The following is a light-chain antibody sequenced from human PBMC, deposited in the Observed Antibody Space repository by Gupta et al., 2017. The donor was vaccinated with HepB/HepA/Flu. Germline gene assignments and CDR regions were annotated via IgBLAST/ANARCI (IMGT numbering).Light chain of an antibody. CDR1: QSLLHSNGYNY. Sequence: DLVMTQSPLSLPVTPGEPASISCRSSQSLLHSNGYNYLDWYVQKPGQSPQLLIYLGSNRASGVPDRFSGSGSGTDFTLKISRVEAEDVGVYYCIQDLQTPYTFGQGTKLEIK. V-gene: IGKV2-28*01. J-gene: IGKJ2*01. CDR2: LGS. CDR3: IQDLQTPYT.